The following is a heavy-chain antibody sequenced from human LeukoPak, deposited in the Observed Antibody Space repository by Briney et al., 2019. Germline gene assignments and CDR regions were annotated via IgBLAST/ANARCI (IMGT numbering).Heavy chain of an antibody. D-gene: IGHD6-13*01. J-gene: IGHJ4*02. Sequence: GGSLRLSCAASGFTFSTYTMNWVRQAPEKGLEWVSSISSSGYYIYYADSVKGRFTISRDNAKNSLYLQMNSLRAEDTAVYYCARDIATAGHLAFDYWGQGILVTVSS. CDR1: GFTFSTYT. CDR2: ISSSGYYI. CDR3: ARDIATAGHLAFDY. V-gene: IGHV3-21*01.